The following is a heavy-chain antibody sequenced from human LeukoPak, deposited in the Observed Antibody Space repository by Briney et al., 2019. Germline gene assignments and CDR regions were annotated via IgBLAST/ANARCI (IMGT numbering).Heavy chain of an antibody. D-gene: IGHD3-22*01. CDR2: ISDRVWST. V-gene: IGHV3-23*01. J-gene: IGHJ4*02. CDR3: ARVRDYYDSSGPAGY. CDR1: GFTFSSYA. Sequence: GGSLRLSCAASGFTFSSYAMIWVRQAPGKGLEWVSDISDRVWSTYYADSVKGRFTISRDNSKNTVYMQMHSLRADDTAVYYCARVRDYYDSSGPAGYWGQGTLVTVSS.